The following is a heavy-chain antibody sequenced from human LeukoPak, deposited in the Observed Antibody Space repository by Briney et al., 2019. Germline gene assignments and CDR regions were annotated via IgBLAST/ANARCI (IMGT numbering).Heavy chain of an antibody. D-gene: IGHD6-13*01. Sequence: GGSVRLSCAASGFTFSSYGMHWVRQAPGKGLEWVAFIRYDGSNKYYADSVKGRFTISRDNSKNTLYLQMNSLRTEDTAVFYCAKGHSNWYFFDYWGQGTLVTVSS. V-gene: IGHV3-30*02. CDR2: IRYDGSNK. J-gene: IGHJ4*02. CDR3: AKGHSNWYFFDY. CDR1: GFTFSSYG.